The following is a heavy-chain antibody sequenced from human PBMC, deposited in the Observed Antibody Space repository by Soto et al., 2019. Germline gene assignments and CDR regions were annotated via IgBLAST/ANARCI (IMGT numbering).Heavy chain of an antibody. CDR1: GGSISSGNYY. CDR2: IHYSGDN. CDR3: ARGDYKVYLGYDY. Sequence: QVQLQESGPGLVKPSQTLSLTCTVSGGSISSGNYYWSWIRQHPGKGLEWIGYIHYSGDNYYNPSLKSRVTMSIDTSKNQFSLKLSSVTAADTAVYFCARGDYKVYLGYDYWGQGTLVTVSS. V-gene: IGHV4-31*03. J-gene: IGHJ4*02. D-gene: IGHD4-17*01.